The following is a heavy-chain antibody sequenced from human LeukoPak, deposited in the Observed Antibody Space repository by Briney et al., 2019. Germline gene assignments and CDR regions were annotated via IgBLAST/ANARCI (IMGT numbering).Heavy chain of an antibody. V-gene: IGHV3-7*02. Sequence: GGSLRLSCAASGFTFSSYWMSWVRQAPGKGLEWVANIKEDGSDKKYVDSVKGRFTISRDNAKNSLYLQMNSLRAEDTAVYYCAGPSSGYDYWGQGTLVTVSS. J-gene: IGHJ4*02. CDR3: AGPSSGYDY. D-gene: IGHD3-22*01. CDR2: IKEDGSDK. CDR1: GFTFSSYW.